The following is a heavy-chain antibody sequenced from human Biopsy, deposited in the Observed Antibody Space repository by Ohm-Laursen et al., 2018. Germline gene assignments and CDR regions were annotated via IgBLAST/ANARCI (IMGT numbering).Heavy chain of an antibody. Sequence: RSLRLSCAASGLTFSSYGMHWVRQAPGKGLEWVAAIWYDGSNKNYADSVKGRFTISRDNSKNTPYLQMNSLRGEDTAAYYCAKCMTGGSNYYFHHCGQGTLVTVSS. V-gene: IGHV3-33*06. CDR1: GLTFSSYG. D-gene: IGHD2-8*01. J-gene: IGHJ4*02. CDR3: AKCMTGGSNYYFHH. CDR2: IWYDGSNK.